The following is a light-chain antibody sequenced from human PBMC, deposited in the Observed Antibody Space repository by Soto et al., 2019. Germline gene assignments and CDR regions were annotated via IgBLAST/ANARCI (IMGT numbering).Light chain of an antibody. CDR1: QSVSNF. J-gene: IGKJ1*01. CDR2: DTS. Sequence: EIVLTQSPGTLSLSPGKRATLSCRASQSVSNFLAWYQQKPGQAPRLLIYDTSNRATGIPARFSGSGSGTEFTLTISSLQSEDFAVYYCQQYNNWPRPFGQGTKVDIK. CDR3: QQYNNWPRP. V-gene: IGKV3D-15*01.